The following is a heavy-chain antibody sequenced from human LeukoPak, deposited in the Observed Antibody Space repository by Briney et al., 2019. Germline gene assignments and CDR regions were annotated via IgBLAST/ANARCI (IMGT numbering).Heavy chain of an antibody. J-gene: IGHJ6*02. CDR2: INHSGST. CDR1: GGSLSGYY. Sequence: SETLSLTCAVYGGSLSGYYWSWIRQPPGKGLEWIGEINHSGSTNYNPSLKSRVTISVDMSKNQFSLKLSSVTAADTAVYYCARGDYYYGMGVWGQGTTVTVSS. V-gene: IGHV4-34*01. CDR3: ARGDYYYGMGV.